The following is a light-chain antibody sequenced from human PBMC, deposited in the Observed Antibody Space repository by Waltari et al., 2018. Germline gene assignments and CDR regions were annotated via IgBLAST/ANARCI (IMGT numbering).Light chain of an antibody. Sequence: QSALTQPASVSGSPGQSITISCTGTSSDVGRYNYVSWYQQHPGKALKLMIYDVSDRPSGISDRFSGSKSANMASLTISGLQAEDEADYFCCSYASSSSTPFVFGSGTKVTVL. CDR1: SSDVGRYNY. J-gene: IGLJ1*01. CDR3: CSYASSSSTPFV. V-gene: IGLV2-14*03. CDR2: DVS.